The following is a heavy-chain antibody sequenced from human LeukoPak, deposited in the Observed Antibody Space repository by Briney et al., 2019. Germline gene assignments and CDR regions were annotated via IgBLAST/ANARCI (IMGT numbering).Heavy chain of an antibody. CDR2: INHSGST. CDR1: GGSFSGYY. D-gene: IGHD3-9*01. CDR3: ARIRLSTGYYHFDY. J-gene: IGHJ4*02. Sequence: PSETLPLTCADYGGSFSGYYWSWIRQPPGKGLEWIGEINHSGSTNYNPSLKSRVTISVDTSKNQFSLKLSSVTAADTAVYYCARIRLSTGYYHFDYWGQGTLVTVSS. V-gene: IGHV4-34*01.